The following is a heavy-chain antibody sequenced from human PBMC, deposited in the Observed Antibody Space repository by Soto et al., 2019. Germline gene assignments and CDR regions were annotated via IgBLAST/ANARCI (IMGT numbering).Heavy chain of an antibody. D-gene: IGHD2-2*01. Sequence: QVQLVESAGGVVQPGRSLRLSCAASGFTFSSYVMHWVRQAPGKGLEWVAVISYDGSNKYYADSVKGRFTISRDNSKHTLFLQMNSLRPEDTAVYYCAKDLEGYCSSTSCYTYFGLDVWGQGTTVTVSS. V-gene: IGHV3-30*18. CDR3: AKDLEGYCSSTSCYTYFGLDV. J-gene: IGHJ6*02. CDR2: ISYDGSNK. CDR1: GFTFSSYV.